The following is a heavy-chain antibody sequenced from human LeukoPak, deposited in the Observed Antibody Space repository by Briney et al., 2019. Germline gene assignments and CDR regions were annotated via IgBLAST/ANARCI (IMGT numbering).Heavy chain of an antibody. J-gene: IGHJ5*02. CDR2: IYYSGST. D-gene: IGHD2-15*01. CDR3: ARVRGYCSGGSCRDNWFDP. V-gene: IGHV4-59*01. CDR1: GGSISSYY. Sequence: SETLSLTCTVSGGSISSYYWSWIRQPPGKGLEWIGYIYYSGSTNYNPSLKSRVTIPVDTSKNQFSLKLSSVTAADTAVYYCARVRGYCSGGSCRDNWFDPWGQGTLVTVSS.